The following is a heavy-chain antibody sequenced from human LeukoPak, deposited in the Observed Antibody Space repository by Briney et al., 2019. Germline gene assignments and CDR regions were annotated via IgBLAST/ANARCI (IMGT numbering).Heavy chain of an antibody. J-gene: IGHJ6*02. Sequence: TGGSLRLSCVASGFTFTNYAMSWIRQAPGKGLEWVSTISNTGTDTYYADPVQVRFTISRDNSENTLYLQMDNLRAEDTSIYYCAKVPYSDYGSGRPPFMYVQGQVTTVSVAS. CDR1: GFTFTNYA. V-gene: IGHV3-23*01. CDR2: ISNTGTDT. CDR3: AKVPYSDYGSGRPPFMYV. D-gene: IGHD3-10*01.